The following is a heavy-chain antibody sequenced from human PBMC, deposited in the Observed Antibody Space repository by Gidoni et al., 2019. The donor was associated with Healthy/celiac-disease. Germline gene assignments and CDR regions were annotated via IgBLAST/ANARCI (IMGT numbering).Heavy chain of an antibody. J-gene: IGHJ4*02. D-gene: IGHD3-3*01. CDR2: IMGSGGST. V-gene: IGHV3-23*01. Sequence: EVQLLESGGGLVQPGGSLRLSCAASGFPFSSYAMSWVSQDPGKGLEWFSAIMGSGGSTYYADSGKGRFTISRDNSKNTLYLQMNSLRAEDTAVYYCAKGRSRFLEWFSPSLGYWGQGTLVTVSS. CDR3: AKGRSRFLEWFSPSLGY. CDR1: GFPFSSYA.